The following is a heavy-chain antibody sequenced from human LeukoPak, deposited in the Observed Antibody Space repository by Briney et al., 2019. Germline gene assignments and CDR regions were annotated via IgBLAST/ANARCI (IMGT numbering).Heavy chain of an antibody. J-gene: IGHJ4*02. Sequence: PGGSLRLSCSTSGFTFSNFGMNWVRQAPGKGLEWVSSISSNSGYIYYADSVKGRFTISRDNAKNSLSLHMSSLRADDTAVYYCARAKQMAVPAAIDLDYWGQGTLVTVSS. V-gene: IGHV3-21*01. CDR2: ISSNSGYI. D-gene: IGHD2-21*02. CDR3: ARAKQMAVPAAIDLDY. CDR1: GFTFSNFG.